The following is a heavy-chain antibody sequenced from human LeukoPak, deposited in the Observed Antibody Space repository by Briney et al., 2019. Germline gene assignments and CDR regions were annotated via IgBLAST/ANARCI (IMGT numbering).Heavy chain of an antibody. CDR1: GYTFTSYG. CDR3: ARVPRVVVAATHYYYYGMDV. CDR2: ISAYNGNT. Sequence: ASVKVSCKASGYTFTSYGISWVRQAPGQGLEWMGWISAYNGNTNYAQKFQGRVTMTRNTSISTAYMELSSLRSEDTAVYYCARVPRVVVAATHYYYYGMDVWGQGTLVTVSS. J-gene: IGHJ6*02. D-gene: IGHD2-15*01. V-gene: IGHV1-18*01.